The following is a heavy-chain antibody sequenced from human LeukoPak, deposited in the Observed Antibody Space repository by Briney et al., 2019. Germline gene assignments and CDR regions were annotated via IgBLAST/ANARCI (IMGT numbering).Heavy chain of an antibody. V-gene: IGHV4-59*08. D-gene: IGHD5-18*01. Sequence: SETLSLTCTVSGGSISSFYWSWIRQPPGKGLEWIGYISYIGSTNYNPSLKSRVAISVDTSKNQFSLKLSSVTAADTAVYYCARHGNHVGGIQLWLSLDYWGQGTLVTVSS. CDR1: GGSISSFY. J-gene: IGHJ4*02. CDR3: ARHGNHVGGIQLWLSLDY. CDR2: ISYIGST.